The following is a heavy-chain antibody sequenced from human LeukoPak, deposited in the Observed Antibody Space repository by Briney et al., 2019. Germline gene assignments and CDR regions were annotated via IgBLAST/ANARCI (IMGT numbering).Heavy chain of an antibody. J-gene: IGHJ4*02. D-gene: IGHD5-12*01. CDR2: MNPNSGNT. Sequence: ASVTVSCKASGYTFTNYDVNWVRQATGQGLEWMGWMNPNSGNTDYAQKFQGRVTITRNTSISTAYMELSSLTSEDTAVYYCARFSDIVATNNAYWGQGTLVTVSS. CDR3: ARFSDIVATNNAY. V-gene: IGHV1-8*01. CDR1: GYTFTNYD.